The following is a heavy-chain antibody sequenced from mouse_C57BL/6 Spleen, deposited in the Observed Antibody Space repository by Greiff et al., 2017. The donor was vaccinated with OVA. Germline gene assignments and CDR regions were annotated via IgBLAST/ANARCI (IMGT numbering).Heavy chain of an antibody. D-gene: IGHD1-1*01. CDR2: IDPENGDT. CDR1: GFNIKDDY. Sequence: DVQLQESGAELVRPGASVKLSCTASGFNIKDDYMHWVKQRPEQGLEWIGWIDPENGDTEYASKFQGKATITADPSSNTAYLQLSSLTSEDTAVYYCTYYYGSSYDYAMDYWGQGTSVTVSS. V-gene: IGHV14-4*01. CDR3: TYYYGSSYDYAMDY. J-gene: IGHJ4*01.